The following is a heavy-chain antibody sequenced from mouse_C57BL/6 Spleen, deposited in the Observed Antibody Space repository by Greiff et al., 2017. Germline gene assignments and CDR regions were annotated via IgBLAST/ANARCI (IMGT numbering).Heavy chain of an antibody. CDR1: GYTFTSYW. CDR3: ARGGTGGFDY. CDR2: IHPNSGST. V-gene: IGHV1-64*01. Sequence: QVQLQQPGAELVKPGASVKLSCKASGYTFTSYWMHWVKQRPGQGLEWIGMIHPNSGSTNYNEKFKSKATLTVAKASSTAYMQLSSLTSEDSAVYYCARGGTGGFDYWGQGTTLTVSS. J-gene: IGHJ2*01. D-gene: IGHD3-3*01.